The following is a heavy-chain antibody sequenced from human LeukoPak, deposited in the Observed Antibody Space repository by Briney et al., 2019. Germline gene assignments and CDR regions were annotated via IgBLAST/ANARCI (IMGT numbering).Heavy chain of an antibody. CDR3: ARGRIAAALKGYYYFDY. D-gene: IGHD6-13*01. CDR1: GFTFSSYS. J-gene: IGHJ4*02. CDR2: ISSSSSYI. Sequence: PGGSLRLSCAASGFTFSSYSMNWVRQAPGKGLEWVSSISSSSSYIYYADSVKGRFTISRDNAENSLYLQMNSLRAEDTAVYYCARGRIAAALKGYYYFDYWGQGTLVTVSS. V-gene: IGHV3-21*01.